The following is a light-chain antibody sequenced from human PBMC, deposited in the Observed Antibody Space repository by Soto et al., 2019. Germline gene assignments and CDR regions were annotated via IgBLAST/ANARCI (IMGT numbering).Light chain of an antibody. CDR3: ASWDDSLSGRV. CDR2: RNN. J-gene: IGLJ3*02. Sequence: QSGLTQPPSASGTPGQRVIISCSGKTPNIGSNYVYWYRHLPGTAPQLLIYRNNQRPSGVPDRFSGSKSRTSASLAISGLRSEDEADYYCASWDDSLSGRVFGGGTKLTV. CDR1: TPNIGSNY. V-gene: IGLV1-47*01.